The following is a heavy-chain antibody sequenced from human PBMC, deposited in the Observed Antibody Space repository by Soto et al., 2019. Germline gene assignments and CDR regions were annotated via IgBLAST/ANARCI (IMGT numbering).Heavy chain of an antibody. J-gene: IGHJ3*02. CDR3: ARANYYDSSDGAFDI. CDR2: IYSGGST. CDR1: GFTVSSNY. Sequence: PGGSLRLSCAASGFTVSSNYMSWVRQAPGKGLEWVSVIYSGGSTYYADSVKGRFTISRDNSKNTLYLQMNSLRAEDTAVYYCARANYYDSSDGAFDIWGQGTMVTVSS. D-gene: IGHD3-22*01. V-gene: IGHV3-66*01.